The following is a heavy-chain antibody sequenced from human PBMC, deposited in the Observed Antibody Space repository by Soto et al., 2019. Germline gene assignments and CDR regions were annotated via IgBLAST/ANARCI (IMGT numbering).Heavy chain of an antibody. CDR1: GYTFNNYG. CDR3: ARVVITLIRGLKVDFYSMDV. CDR2: ISVYNGNK. J-gene: IGHJ6*02. V-gene: IGHV1-18*01. D-gene: IGHD3-10*01. Sequence: QLVQSGGEVKEPGASVQVSCKASGYTFNNYGITWVRQAPGQELEWLGWISVYNGNKNYAKKVQGRVSMTADTSTSTAHMELRSLQSDDTAVYFCARVVITLIRGLKVDFYSMDVWGQGTTVTVSS.